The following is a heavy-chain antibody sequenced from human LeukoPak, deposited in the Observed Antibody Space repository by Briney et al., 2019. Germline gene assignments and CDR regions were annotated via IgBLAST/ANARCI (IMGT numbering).Heavy chain of an antibody. D-gene: IGHD3-10*01. Sequence: GGSLRLSCAASGFTFSSYWMSWVRQAPGKGLEWVANIKQDGSEKRYVDSVKGRFTISRDNVENSLYLQMNSLRVEDTAVYYCAKASRGPGETYWGQGTLVTVSS. CDR1: GFTFSSYW. CDR3: AKASRGPGETY. J-gene: IGHJ4*02. V-gene: IGHV3-7*01. CDR2: IKQDGSEK.